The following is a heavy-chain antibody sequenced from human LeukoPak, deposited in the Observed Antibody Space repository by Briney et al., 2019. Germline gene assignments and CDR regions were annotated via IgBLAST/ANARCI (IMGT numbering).Heavy chain of an antibody. CDR2: INHSGST. V-gene: IGHV4-34*01. D-gene: IGHD3-16*01. Sequence: SETLSLTCAVYGGSFSGYYWTWIRQPPGKGLEWIGEINHSGSTNYNPSLKSRVTISADTSRNHFSLNLSSVTAADTAVYYCARFTPQGYGWGGYNRFDPWGQGTLVTVSS. CDR1: GGSFSGYY. CDR3: ARFTPQGYGWGGYNRFDP. J-gene: IGHJ5*02.